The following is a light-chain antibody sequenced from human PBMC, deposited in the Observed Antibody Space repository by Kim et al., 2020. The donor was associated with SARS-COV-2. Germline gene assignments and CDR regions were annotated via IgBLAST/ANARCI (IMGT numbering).Light chain of an antibody. V-gene: IGLV3-19*01. CDR2: GKN. CDR1: SRRSFY. J-gene: IGLJ2*01. CDR3: NSRDSNDNVV. Sequence: GWGHTVRFTCQGGSRRSFYAPWYQRKPGQAPILVIYGKNNRPSGIPDRFSGSSSGNTASLTITGTQEGDEADYYCNSRDSNDNVVFGGGTQLTVL.